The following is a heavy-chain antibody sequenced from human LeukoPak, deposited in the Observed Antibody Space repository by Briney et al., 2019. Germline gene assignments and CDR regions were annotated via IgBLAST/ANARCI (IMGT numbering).Heavy chain of an antibody. J-gene: IGHJ4*02. CDR1: GFTFSSYA. V-gene: IGHV3-23*01. CDR3: AKGSAVADIYIDY. Sequence: SGGSLRLSCAASGFTFSSYAMSWVRQAPGKGLEWVSGISGSGGSTYYADSVKGRFTIFRDNSKNTLYLQMNSLRAEDTAVYYCAKGSAVADIYIDYWGQGTLVTVSS. D-gene: IGHD6-19*01. CDR2: ISGSGGST.